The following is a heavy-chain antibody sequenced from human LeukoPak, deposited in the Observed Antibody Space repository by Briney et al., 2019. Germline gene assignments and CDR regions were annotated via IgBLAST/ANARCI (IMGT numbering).Heavy chain of an antibody. D-gene: IGHD3-3*01. CDR1: GFTFDDYG. J-gene: IGHJ6*02. CDR3: ARDGKRVTTQFYYYGIDL. V-gene: IGHV3-20*01. Sequence: GGSLRLPCTAAGFTFDDYGMSWVRQIPGKGLEWVAGITWNGGGTDYAVSVRGRFTISRDNAKKSVYLQMNSLRAEDAALYHCARDGKRVTTQFYYYGIDLWGQGTTVTVSS. CDR2: ITWNGGGT.